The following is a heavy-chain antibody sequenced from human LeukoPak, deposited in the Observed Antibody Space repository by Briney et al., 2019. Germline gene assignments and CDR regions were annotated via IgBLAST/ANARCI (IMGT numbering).Heavy chain of an antibody. D-gene: IGHD3-22*01. V-gene: IGHV4-34*01. Sequence: GSLRLSCVASGFSFSTYWMTWVRQAPGKGLEWIGEINHSGSTNYNPSLKSRVTISVDTSKNQFSLKLSSVTAADTAVYYCARGQHIVVYDYWGQGTLVTVSS. CDR2: INHSGST. CDR1: GFSFSTYW. CDR3: ARGQHIVVYDY. J-gene: IGHJ4*02.